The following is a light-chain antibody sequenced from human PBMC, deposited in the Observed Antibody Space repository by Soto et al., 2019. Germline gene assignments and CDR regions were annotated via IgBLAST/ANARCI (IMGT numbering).Light chain of an antibody. CDR3: QQRYNWPIT. Sequence: EIVLTQSPATLSLSPGETATLSCRARQSVSGYIGWYQQKPGQAPRLLIYADSNRATGIPARFSGSGYGTDFTLTISSREPEDFSVYYCQQRYNWPITFGQGTRLEIK. CDR1: QSVSGY. V-gene: IGKV3-11*01. J-gene: IGKJ5*01. CDR2: ADS.